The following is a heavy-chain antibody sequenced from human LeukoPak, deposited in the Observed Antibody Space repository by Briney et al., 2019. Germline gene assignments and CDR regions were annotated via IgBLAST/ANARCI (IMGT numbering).Heavy chain of an antibody. Sequence: GGSLRLSCAASGFIFSSYTINWVRQAPGKGPEWVSSISSSSSYIYYADSVKGRFTISRDNARNSLYLQMNSLRAEDTAVYYCARDTLDSRTTDYWGQGTLVTVSS. CDR2: ISSSSSYI. CDR3: ARDTLDSRTTDY. CDR1: GFIFSSYT. D-gene: IGHD1-1*01. J-gene: IGHJ4*02. V-gene: IGHV3-21*01.